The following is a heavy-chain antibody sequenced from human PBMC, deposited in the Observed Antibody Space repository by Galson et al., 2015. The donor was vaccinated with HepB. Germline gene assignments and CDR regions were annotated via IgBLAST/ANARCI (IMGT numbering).Heavy chain of an antibody. J-gene: IGHJ4*02. CDR2: INPNSGGT. CDR1: GYTFTGYY. CDR3: ARDGYDYVWGSYRYTADYFDY. Sequence: SVKVSCKASGYTFTGYYMHWVRQAPGQGLEWMGWINPNSGGTNYAQKFQGRVTMTRDTSISTAYMELSRLRSDDTAVYYCARDGYDYVWGSYRYTADYFDYWGQGTLVTVSS. D-gene: IGHD3-16*02. V-gene: IGHV1-2*02.